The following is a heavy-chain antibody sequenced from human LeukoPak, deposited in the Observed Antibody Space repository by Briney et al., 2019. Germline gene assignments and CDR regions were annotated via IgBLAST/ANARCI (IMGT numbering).Heavy chain of an antibody. CDR3: ARGSYGYIDY. V-gene: IGHV4-4*07. Sequence: PSETLSLTCSVSGVSISHYYWTWIRQPAGKGLEWIGRFYASGTMIYNPSLKSRVAMSADTSKNQFSLMVTSVTAADTAVYYRARGSYGYIDYWGQGILVTVSS. J-gene: IGHJ4*02. CDR2: FYASGTM. D-gene: IGHD3-16*01. CDR1: GVSISHYY.